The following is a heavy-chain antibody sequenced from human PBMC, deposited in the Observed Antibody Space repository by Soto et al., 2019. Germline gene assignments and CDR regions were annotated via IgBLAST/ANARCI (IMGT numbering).Heavy chain of an antibody. D-gene: IGHD3-10*01. CDR2: INDDGTRT. Sequence: WWSLRLSCSASVFVFNINWMHWFRQVPGEGPEWVTRINDDGTRTDYADSAKGRFTISRDNAKDILYLQMNALRVDDTAVYYCIRGPRPSSVGTGAFWGQGTLVTVSS. CDR1: VFVFNINW. CDR3: IRGPRPSSVGTGAF. V-gene: IGHV3-74*01. J-gene: IGHJ4*02.